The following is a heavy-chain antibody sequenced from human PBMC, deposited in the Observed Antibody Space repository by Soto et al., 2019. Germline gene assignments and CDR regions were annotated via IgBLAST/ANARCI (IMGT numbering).Heavy chain of an antibody. CDR1: GASISSGAYY. Sequence: QVQLQESGPGLVKPSQTLSLTCTVSGASISSGAYYWSWIRQHPGKGLEWIGYIYYSGSTYYNPSLKSRVTISVDTAKSQFSLRLNSVTAADTAVYYCARNSFHFYGSWGQGTLVTVSS. D-gene: IGHD2-21*01. CDR2: IYYSGST. CDR3: ARNSFHFYGS. J-gene: IGHJ5*02. V-gene: IGHV4-31*03.